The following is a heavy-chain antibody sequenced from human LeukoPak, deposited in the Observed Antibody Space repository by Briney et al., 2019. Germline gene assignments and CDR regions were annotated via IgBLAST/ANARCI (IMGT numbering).Heavy chain of an antibody. CDR3: ARVRAAGTVYYYYGMDV. D-gene: IGHD6-13*01. J-gene: IGHJ6*02. CDR1: GFTFSSYG. V-gene: IGHV3-20*01. Sequence: GGSLRLSCAASGFTFSSYGMHWVRQAPGKGLEWVSGINWNGGSTGYADSVKGRFTISRDNAKNSLYLQMNSLRAEDTALYHCARVRAAGTVYYYYGMDVWGQGTTVTVFS. CDR2: INWNGGST.